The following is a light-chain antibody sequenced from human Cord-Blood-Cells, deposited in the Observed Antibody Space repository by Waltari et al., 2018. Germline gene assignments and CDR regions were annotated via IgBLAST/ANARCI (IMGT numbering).Light chain of an antibody. CDR3: QSYDSSLSGSV. Sequence: QSVLTQPPSVSGAPGQRVTISCTGSSSNIGAGYDVHWYQQLPGTAPKLLIYGNSTRPSGGPGRFSGSNAGTSASLAITGLQAEDEADYYCQSYDSSLSGSVFGGGTKLTVL. J-gene: IGLJ3*02. V-gene: IGLV1-40*01. CDR1: SSNIGAGYD. CDR2: GNS.